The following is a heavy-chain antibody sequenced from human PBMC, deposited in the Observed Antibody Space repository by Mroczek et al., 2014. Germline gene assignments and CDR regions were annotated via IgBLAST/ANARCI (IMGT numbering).Heavy chain of an antibody. J-gene: IGHJ6*04. Sequence: ESGGGLVQPGGSLRLSCAASGFTFSSYAMSRVRQAPGKGLEWVSAISGSGGSTYYADSVKGRFTISRDNSKNTLYLQMNSLRAEDTAVYYCATTPLYSYGYELDEMDVWGKGTTVTVSS. CDR2: ISGSGGST. CDR1: GFTFSSYA. D-gene: IGHD5-18*01. CDR3: ATTPLYSYGYELDEMDV. V-gene: IGHV3-23*01.